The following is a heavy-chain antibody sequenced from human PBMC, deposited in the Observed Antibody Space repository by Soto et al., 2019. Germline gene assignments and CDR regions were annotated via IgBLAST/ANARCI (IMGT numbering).Heavy chain of an antibody. D-gene: IGHD3-3*01. CDR3: ARVLRFLEWSPYYYYYGMDV. CDR2: INHSGST. V-gene: IGHV4-34*01. J-gene: IGHJ6*02. CDR1: GGSFSGYY. Sequence: PSETLSVTCTVYGGSFSGYYWSWIRQPPGKGGEGIGEINHSGSTNYNPSLKSRVNISVDTSKNQFSLKMSSVTAADTAVYYSARVLRFLEWSPYYYYYGMDVWGQGTTVTVSS.